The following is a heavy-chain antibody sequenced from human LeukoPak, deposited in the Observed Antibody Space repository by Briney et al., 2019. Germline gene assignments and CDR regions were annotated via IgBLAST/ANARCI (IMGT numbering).Heavy chain of an antibody. V-gene: IGHV1-69*04. Sequence: GSSVKVSCKASGGTFSSYAISWVRQAPGQGLEWMGRIIPILGIANYAQKFQGRVTITADKSTSTAYMELSSLRSEDTAVYYCARSLGRGYSYGHDYWGQGTLVTVSS. CDR2: IIPILGIA. CDR3: ARSLGRGYSYGHDY. CDR1: GGTFSSYA. D-gene: IGHD5-18*01. J-gene: IGHJ4*02.